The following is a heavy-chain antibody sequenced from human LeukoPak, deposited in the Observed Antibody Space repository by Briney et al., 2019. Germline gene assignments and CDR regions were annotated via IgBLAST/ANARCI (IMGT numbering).Heavy chain of an antibody. CDR3: ARRPEWLLSRGLIDP. CDR1: GGSFSGYY. Sequence: SETLSLTCAVYGGSFSGYYWSWIRQPPGKGLEWIGEINHSGSTNYNPSLKSRVTISVDTSKNQFSLKLSSVTAADTAVYYCARRPEWLLSRGLIDPWGQGTLVTVSS. CDR2: INHSGST. V-gene: IGHV4-34*01. D-gene: IGHD3-3*01. J-gene: IGHJ5*02.